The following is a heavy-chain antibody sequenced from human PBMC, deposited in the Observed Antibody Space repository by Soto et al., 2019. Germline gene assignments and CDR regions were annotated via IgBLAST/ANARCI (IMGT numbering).Heavy chain of an antibody. CDR3: ATDQLSLLNYDY. CDR2: ISSTSIYI. J-gene: IGHJ4*02. CDR1: GFTFSGYS. D-gene: IGHD1-1*01. V-gene: IGHV3-21*01. Sequence: GGSLRLSCAASGFTFSGYSMNGVRQAPGKGLEWVSTISSTSIYIYYADSVRGRFTISRDNAKNSLYLQMNSLRAEDTALYYCATDQLSLLNYDYWGQGTLVTVSS.